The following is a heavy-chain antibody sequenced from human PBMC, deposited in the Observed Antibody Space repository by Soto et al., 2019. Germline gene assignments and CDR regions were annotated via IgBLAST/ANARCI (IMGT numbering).Heavy chain of an antibody. J-gene: IGHJ4*02. CDR1: GYSFTSYW. CDR2: IYPGDSDT. D-gene: IGHD2-2*01. Sequence: GESLKISCKGSGYSFTSYWIGWVRQMPGKGLEWMGIIYPGDSDTRYSPSFQGQVTISADKSISTAHLQWSSLKASDTAMYYCARLSTTYCSSTSCPDYWGQGTLVTVSS. V-gene: IGHV5-51*01. CDR3: ARLSTTYCSSTSCPDY.